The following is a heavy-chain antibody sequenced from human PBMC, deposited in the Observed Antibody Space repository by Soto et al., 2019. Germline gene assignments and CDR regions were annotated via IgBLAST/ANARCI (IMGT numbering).Heavy chain of an antibody. CDR2: INDDGSSA. V-gene: IGHV3-74*01. D-gene: IGHD3-10*01. J-gene: IGHJ4*01. CDR3: GGPCRYMGFGVLRCDPH. CDR1: GFTFSSYW. Sequence: EVQVVESGGGLVQPGGSLRLSCAASGFTFSSYWMYWVRQAPGKGLVWVSHINDDGSSASYADSVKGRFTISRDNAKNALVLQMISRRVQETAVYYCGGPCRYMGFGVLRCDPHWGHGIVVTVSS.